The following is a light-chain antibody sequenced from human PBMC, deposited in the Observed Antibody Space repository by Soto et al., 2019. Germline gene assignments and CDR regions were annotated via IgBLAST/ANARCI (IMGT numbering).Light chain of an antibody. Sequence: QPVLTQPPSASGSPGQSVTISCTGTSSDVGAYKYVSWYQQHPGKAPKVMLYEVSKRPSGVPDRFSGSKSGNTASLTVSGLQPEDEADYYCCSYAGSNVIFGGGTKLTVL. CDR3: CSYAGSNVI. CDR1: SSDVGAYKY. V-gene: IGLV2-8*01. CDR2: EVS. J-gene: IGLJ2*01.